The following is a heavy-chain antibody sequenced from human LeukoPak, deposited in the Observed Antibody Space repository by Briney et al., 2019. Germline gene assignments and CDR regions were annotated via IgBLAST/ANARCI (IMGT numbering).Heavy chain of an antibody. J-gene: IGHJ5*02. Sequence: SETLSLTCTVSGGSISGYYWSWIRQPPGKGLEWIGSIYYSGSTYYNPSLKSRVTISVDTSKNQFSLKLSSVTAADTAVYYCARDISGYYLNWFDPWGQGTLVTVSS. CDR2: IYYSGST. CDR3: ARDISGYYLNWFDP. V-gene: IGHV4-59*12. CDR1: GGSISGYY. D-gene: IGHD3-22*01.